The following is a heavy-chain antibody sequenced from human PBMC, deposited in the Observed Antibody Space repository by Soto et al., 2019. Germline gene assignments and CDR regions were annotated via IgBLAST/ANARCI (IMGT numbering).Heavy chain of an antibody. V-gene: IGHV1-8*01. J-gene: IGHJ5*02. CDR2: MNPNSGNT. CDR1: GYTFTSYD. D-gene: IGHD2-21*02. Sequence: ASVKVSCKASGYTFTSYDINWVRQATGQGFEYLGWMNPNSGNTGYVKKFQGRVTMTKNTLYLQMNSLRAEDTAVYYCAKFYGGNSAHTYTIDPWGQGTLVTVSS. CDR3: AKFYGGNSAHTYTIDP.